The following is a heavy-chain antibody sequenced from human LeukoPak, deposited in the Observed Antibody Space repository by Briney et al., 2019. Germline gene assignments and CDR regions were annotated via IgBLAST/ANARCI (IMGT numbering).Heavy chain of an antibody. J-gene: IGHJ4*02. CDR2: IYYSGST. V-gene: IGHV4-59*12. Sequence: SETLSLTCTVSGGSISSYYWSWIRQPPGKGLEWIGYIYYSGSTYYNPSLKSRVTISVDTSKNQFSLKLSSVTAADTAVYYCAREIDVGKGAPNFDYWGQGTLVTVSS. D-gene: IGHD1-26*01. CDR3: AREIDVGKGAPNFDY. CDR1: GGSISSYY.